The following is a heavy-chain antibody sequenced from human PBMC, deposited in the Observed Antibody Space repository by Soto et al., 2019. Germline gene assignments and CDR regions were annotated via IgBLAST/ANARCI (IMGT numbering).Heavy chain of an antibody. CDR3: ARVGYCSTTSCYNFDY. V-gene: IGHV4-34*01. CDR2: LNHSGST. CDR1: GASLSGYS. J-gene: IGHJ4*02. Sequence: PSETLSLTCAVYGASLSGYSWSWIRQPPGKGLEWIGELNHSGSTNYNPSLKSRVTISVDTSRNQFSLKLSSVTAADTAVYYCARVGYCSTTSCYNFDYWGQGTLVTVSS. D-gene: IGHD2-2*01.